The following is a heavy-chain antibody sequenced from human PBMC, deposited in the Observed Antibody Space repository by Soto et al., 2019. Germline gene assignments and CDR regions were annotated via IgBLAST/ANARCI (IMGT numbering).Heavy chain of an antibody. D-gene: IGHD3-3*01. J-gene: IGHJ5*02. CDR2: INHSGST. Sequence: PSETLSLTCAVYGGSFSGYYWSWIRQPPGKGLEWIGEINHSGSTNYNPSLKSRVTISVDTSKNQFSLKLSSVTAADTAVYYCARAPFVLRFLEWSNWFDPWGQGTLVTVSS. V-gene: IGHV4-34*01. CDR3: ARAPFVLRFLEWSNWFDP. CDR1: GGSFSGYY.